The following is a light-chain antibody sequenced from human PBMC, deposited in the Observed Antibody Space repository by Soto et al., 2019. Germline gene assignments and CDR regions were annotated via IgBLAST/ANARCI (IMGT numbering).Light chain of an antibody. J-gene: IGLJ1*01. CDR1: SSDVGGYNY. CDR3: SSYAGTAYV. Sequence: QSALTQPPSASGSPGQSVPISCTGTSSDVGGYNYVSWYQQHPGKAPKPMIYEVTKRPSGVPDRFPGSKSGNTASLTVSGLQAEYEADYYCSSYAGTAYVFGTGTKVTAL. V-gene: IGLV2-8*01. CDR2: EVT.